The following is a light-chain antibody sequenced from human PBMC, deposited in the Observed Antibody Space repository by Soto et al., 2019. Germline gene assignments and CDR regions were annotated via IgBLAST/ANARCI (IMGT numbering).Light chain of an antibody. CDR2: AAS. Sequence: DIQMTQSPSSLSASVGDRVTITCRASQSISSFLNWYQQKPGKAPRLLIYAASILQSVVPSRFSASGSGTDFTLTISSLQPEDFATYYCQQSYSTPETFGQGAKVEIK. CDR1: QSISSF. CDR3: QQSYSTPET. J-gene: IGKJ1*01. V-gene: IGKV1-39*01.